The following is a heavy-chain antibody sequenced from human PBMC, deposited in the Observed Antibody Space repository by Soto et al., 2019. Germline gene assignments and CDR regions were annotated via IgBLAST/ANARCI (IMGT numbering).Heavy chain of an antibody. V-gene: IGHV6-1*01. D-gene: IGHD1-20*01. CDR2: TYYRSKWNN. Sequence: SQTLSLTCAISGDSVSSNSAAWNWIRQSPSRGLEWLGRTYYRSKWNNDYAVSVKSRITINPDTSKNQFSLKLSSVTAADTAVYYCARRYNQASYYYMDVWGKGTTVTVSS. CDR1: GDSVSSNSAA. J-gene: IGHJ6*03. CDR3: ARRYNQASYYYMDV.